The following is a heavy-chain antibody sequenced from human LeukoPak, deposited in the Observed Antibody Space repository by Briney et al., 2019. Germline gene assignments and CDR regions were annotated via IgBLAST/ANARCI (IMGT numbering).Heavy chain of an antibody. Sequence: GESLKISCKGSGYSFTSYWIGWVRQMPGKGLEWMGIIYPGDSDTRYSPSFQGQVTISADESISTAYLQWSSLKASDTAMYYCARGLSSISNWFDPWGQGTLVTVSS. CDR2: IYPGDSDT. CDR1: GYSFTSYW. CDR3: ARGLSSISNWFDP. V-gene: IGHV5-51*01. D-gene: IGHD3-16*02. J-gene: IGHJ5*02.